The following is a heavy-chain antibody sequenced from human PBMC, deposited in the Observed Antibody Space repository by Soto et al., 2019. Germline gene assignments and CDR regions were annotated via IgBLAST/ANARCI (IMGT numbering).Heavy chain of an antibody. V-gene: IGHV4-59*01. CDR3: ARVRSYFEESREAYYFDY. Sequence: SETLSLTCTVSGGSISSYYWSWIRQPPGKGLEWIGYIYYSGSTNYNPSLKSRVTISVDTSKNQFSLKLSSVTAADTAVYYCARVRSYFEESREAYYFDYWGQGTLVTVSS. D-gene: IGHD1-26*01. CDR2: IYYSGST. J-gene: IGHJ4*02. CDR1: GGSISSYY.